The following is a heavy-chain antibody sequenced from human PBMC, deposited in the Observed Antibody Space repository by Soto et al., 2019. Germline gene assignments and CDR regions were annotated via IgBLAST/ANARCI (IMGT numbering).Heavy chain of an antibody. V-gene: IGHV3-11*01. CDR2: ISGDGGST. Sequence: PGGSLRLSCAASGFTFRDYYMTWIRQAPGKGLEWVSYISGDGGSTTYADSVKGRFTVSRDNARSPLFLQMNSLRAEDTAFYYCAKLVTIAAAGTVDYWGLGTLVTVSS. CDR1: GFTFRDYY. CDR3: AKLVTIAAAGTVDY. D-gene: IGHD6-13*01. J-gene: IGHJ4*02.